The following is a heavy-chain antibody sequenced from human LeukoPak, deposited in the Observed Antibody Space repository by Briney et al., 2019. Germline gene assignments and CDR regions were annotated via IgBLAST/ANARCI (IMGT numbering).Heavy chain of an antibody. CDR1: GGTISSSNDY. CDR3: ARRPYDSSGYYRNWYFDL. Sequence: PSETLSLTCSVFGGTISSSNDYWAWIRQPPGKGPECIVGISYSGLTYYNPSLKSRVTISVDTSKNQFSLKLSSVTAADTAVYYCARRPYDSSGYYRNWYFDLWGRGTLVTVSS. CDR2: ISYSGLT. D-gene: IGHD3-22*01. V-gene: IGHV4-39*07. J-gene: IGHJ2*01.